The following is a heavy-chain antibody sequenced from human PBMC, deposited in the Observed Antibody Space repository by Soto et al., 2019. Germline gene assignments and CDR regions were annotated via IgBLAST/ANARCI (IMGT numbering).Heavy chain of an antibody. CDR1: GGSISSGYY. CDR2: IYYSGNT. CDR3: ASTDYVAYYMDV. D-gene: IGHD3-10*02. J-gene: IGHJ6*03. Sequence: PSETLSLTCSVSGGSISSGYYWTWIRQHPGKGVEWIGYIYYSGNTYYNPSLKSRVTISVDTSKNQFSLKLSSVTAADTAVYYCASTDYVAYYMDVWGQGTTVTVSS. V-gene: IGHV4-31*03.